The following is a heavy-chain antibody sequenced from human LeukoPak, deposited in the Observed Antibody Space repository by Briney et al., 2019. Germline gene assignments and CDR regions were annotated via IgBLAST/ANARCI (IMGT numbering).Heavy chain of an antibody. CDR3: ARDKDGYSRGGYYFDY. Sequence: SQTLSLTCTVSGGSISSGDYYWSWIRQPPGKGLEWLGHIYYSGSTYYNPSLKSRITISVDTSKSQFSLKLSSVTAADTAVYYCARDKDGYSRGGYYFDYWGQGTLVTVSS. J-gene: IGHJ4*02. V-gene: IGHV4-30-4*01. D-gene: IGHD5-24*01. CDR1: GGSISSGDYY. CDR2: IYYSGST.